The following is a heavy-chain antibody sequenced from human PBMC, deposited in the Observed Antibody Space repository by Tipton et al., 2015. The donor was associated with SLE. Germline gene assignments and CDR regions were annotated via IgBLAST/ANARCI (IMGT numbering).Heavy chain of an antibody. D-gene: IGHD2-15*01. CDR3: ARSSGDSLYYFNY. Sequence: TLSLTCTVSGDSISSGGYFWNWIRQHPGKGLEWIGFIYHSGSTYYNPSLESRVTISQDRSKNQFSLKLSSVTAADTAVYYCARSSGDSLYYFNYWGQGTLVSVSS. V-gene: IGHV4-31*03. J-gene: IGHJ4*02. CDR1: GDSISSGGYF. CDR2: IYHSGST.